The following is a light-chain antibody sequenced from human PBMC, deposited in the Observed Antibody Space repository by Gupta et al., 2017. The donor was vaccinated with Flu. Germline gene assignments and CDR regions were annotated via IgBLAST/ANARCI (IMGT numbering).Light chain of an antibody. CDR1: QSVSSY. CDR3: QQRSNWPPIT. V-gene: IGKV3-11*01. Sequence: EIVLTQSPATLSLSPGERATLSCRASQSVSSYLAWYQQKPGQAPRLLIYDASNRDTGIPARFSGSGYGKDFPLTISSREQEDFAVYYCQQRSNWPPITFGGGTKVEIK. J-gene: IGKJ4*01. CDR2: DAS.